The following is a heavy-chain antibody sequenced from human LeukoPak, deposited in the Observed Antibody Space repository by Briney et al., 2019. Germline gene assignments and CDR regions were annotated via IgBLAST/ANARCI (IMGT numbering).Heavy chain of an antibody. CDR1: GYTFTDYY. D-gene: IGHD6-19*01. V-gene: IGHV1-46*01. Sequence: ASVKVSCKASGYTFTDYYMHWVRQAPGQGLEWMGIINPSGGRTSYAQKFQGRVTMTRDTSTSTVYMELSSLRSEDTAVYYCARARYSSAWYDYWGQGTLVTVSS. CDR3: ARARYSSAWYDY. CDR2: INPSGGRT. J-gene: IGHJ4*02.